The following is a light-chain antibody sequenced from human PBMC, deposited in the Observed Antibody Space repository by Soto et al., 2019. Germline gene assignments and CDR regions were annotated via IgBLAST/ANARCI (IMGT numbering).Light chain of an antibody. V-gene: IGLV1-40*01. CDR3: QAYDYSLTASV. CDR1: SSNLGAGYD. CDR2: GNR. J-gene: IGLJ3*02. Sequence: QPVLTQPPSVSGAPGQRVTISCTGNSSNLGAGYDVLWYQQLPGAAPKLVIFGNRNRPSGIPERFSGSKSGTSASLAITGLQAEDEADYYCQAYDYSLTASVFGGGTKLTVL.